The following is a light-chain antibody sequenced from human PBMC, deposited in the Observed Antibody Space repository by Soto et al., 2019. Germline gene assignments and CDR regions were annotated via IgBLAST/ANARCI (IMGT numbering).Light chain of an antibody. Sequence: VLTQSPGTLPLSPREIATLSCRASQSVSSSYLAWYQQKPGQAPRVLIYGASSRATGIPDRFSGSGSGTDLTLTISRLEPEDFAVYYCQQYGSSPPNTFGQGTKLEIK. J-gene: IGKJ2*01. CDR2: GAS. V-gene: IGKV3-20*01. CDR3: QQYGSSPPNT. CDR1: QSVSSSY.